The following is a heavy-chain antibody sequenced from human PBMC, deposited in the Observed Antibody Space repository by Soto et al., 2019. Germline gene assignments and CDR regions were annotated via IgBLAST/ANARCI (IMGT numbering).Heavy chain of an antibody. D-gene: IGHD5-12*01. V-gene: IGHV3-30*03. J-gene: IGHJ3*02. CDR3: ALLRGYSGYGPGAFDI. CDR1: GFTFSSYG. Sequence: GGSLRLSCAASGFTFSSYGMHWVRQAPGKGLEWVAVISYDGSNKYYADSVKGRFTISRDNSKNTLYLQMNSLRAEDTAVYYCALLRGYSGYGPGAFDIWGQGTMVTVSS. CDR2: ISYDGSNK.